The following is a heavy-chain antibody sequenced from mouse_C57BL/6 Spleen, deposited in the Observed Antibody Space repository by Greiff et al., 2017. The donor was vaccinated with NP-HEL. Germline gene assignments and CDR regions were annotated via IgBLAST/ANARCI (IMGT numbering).Heavy chain of an antibody. V-gene: IGHV1-15*01. J-gene: IGHJ3*01. CDR1: GYTFTDYE. D-gene: IGHD2-4*01. CDR2: IDPETGGT. CDR3: TRSLYYDYDLWFAY. Sequence: QVQLQQSGAELVRPGASVTLSCKASGYTFTDYEMHWVKQTPVHGLEWIGAIDPETGGTAYNQKFKGKAILTADKSSSTAYMELRSLTSEDSAVYYCTRSLYYDYDLWFAYWGQGSLVTVSA.